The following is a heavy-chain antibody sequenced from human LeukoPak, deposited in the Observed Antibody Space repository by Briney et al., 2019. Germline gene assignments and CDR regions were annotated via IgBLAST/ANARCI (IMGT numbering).Heavy chain of an antibody. Sequence: GRTLRLSCAASGFTFSTYGVHWVRQPPGKGLEGVAVISYDGSSKYYADSVKGRFTISRDNSKNTLYPQMNSLRAEDTAVYYCAKLYCDILTGYYKGDVFEIWGQRTVVTVSS. D-gene: IGHD3-9*01. CDR3: AKLYCDILTGYYKGDVFEI. CDR1: GFTFSTYG. CDR2: ISYDGSSK. J-gene: IGHJ3*02. V-gene: IGHV3-30*18.